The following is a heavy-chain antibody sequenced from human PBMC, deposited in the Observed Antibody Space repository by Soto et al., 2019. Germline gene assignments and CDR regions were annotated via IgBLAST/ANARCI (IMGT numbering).Heavy chain of an antibody. D-gene: IGHD1-1*01. V-gene: IGHV3-11*06. CDR1: GFTFSDYY. CDR3: ARLLEPPGPFDY. Sequence: PGGSLRLSCAASGFTFSDYYMSWIRQAPGKGLEWVSYISSSSSYTNYADSVKGRFTISRDNAKNSLYLQMNSLRAEDTAVYYCARLLEPPGPFDYWGQGTLVTVSS. J-gene: IGHJ4*02. CDR2: ISSSSSYT.